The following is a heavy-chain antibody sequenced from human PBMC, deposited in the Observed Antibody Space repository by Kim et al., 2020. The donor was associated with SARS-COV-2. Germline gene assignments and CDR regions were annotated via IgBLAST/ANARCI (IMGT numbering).Heavy chain of an antibody. V-gene: IGHV4-61*01. Sequence: SETLSLTCSVSGVSLSSDHYYWSWIRQTPGKGLEYIGYIHYTGSTTYNVSLKSRVTISRDTSKNQFSLTLTSVTAADTAVYFCARGWRGGSSWYYFDYWGQGTLVTVSS. D-gene: IGHD6-13*01. CDR3: ARGWRGGSSWYYFDY. J-gene: IGHJ4*02. CDR2: IHYTGST. CDR1: GVSLSSDHYY.